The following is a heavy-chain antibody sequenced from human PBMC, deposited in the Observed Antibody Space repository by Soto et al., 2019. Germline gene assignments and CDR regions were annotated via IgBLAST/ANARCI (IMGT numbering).Heavy chain of an antibody. CDR1: GGTFSSYA. CDR2: IIPIFGTA. D-gene: IGHD6-6*01. Sequence: SLKVSCKASGGTFSSYAISWVRQAPGQGLEWMGGIIPIFGTANYAQKFQGRVTITADESTSTAYMELSSLRSEDTAVYYCARDIAARLGGYYYYGMDVWGQGTTVTVSS. V-gene: IGHV1-69*13. J-gene: IGHJ6*02. CDR3: ARDIAARLGGYYYYGMDV.